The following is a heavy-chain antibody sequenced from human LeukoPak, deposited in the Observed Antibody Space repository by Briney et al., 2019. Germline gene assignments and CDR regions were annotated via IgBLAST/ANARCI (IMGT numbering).Heavy chain of an antibody. CDR1: GCTFTSYG. Sequence: GASVKVSCKASGCTFTSYGISWVRQAPGQGLEWMGWISAYNGNTNYAQKLQGRATMTTDTSTSTAYMELRSLRSDDTAVYYCARHVDTAMVGWFDPWGQGTLVTVSS. CDR3: ARHVDTAMVGWFDP. V-gene: IGHV1-18*01. J-gene: IGHJ5*02. CDR2: ISAYNGNT. D-gene: IGHD5-18*01.